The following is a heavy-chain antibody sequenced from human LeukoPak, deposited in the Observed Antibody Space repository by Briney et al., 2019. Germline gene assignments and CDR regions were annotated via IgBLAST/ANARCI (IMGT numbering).Heavy chain of an antibody. CDR2: IYNNAST. Sequence: PSDTLSLTCSVSGGSISRYYWSWVRQPPGKGLEWIGYIYNNASTSYSPSLKSRLFMSVDTSTNKVSLKLRSVTEADTAIYYCAREGRDGYNEYWGQGTLVIVSS. D-gene: IGHD5-24*01. J-gene: IGHJ4*02. CDR3: AREGRDGYNEY. V-gene: IGHV4-59*01. CDR1: GGSISRYY.